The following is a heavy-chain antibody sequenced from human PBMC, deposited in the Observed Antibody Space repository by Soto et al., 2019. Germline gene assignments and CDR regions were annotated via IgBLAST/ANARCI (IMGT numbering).Heavy chain of an antibody. D-gene: IGHD2-15*01. CDR1: GYTFVDYY. J-gene: IGHJ6*02. Sequence: ASVKVSCKTSGYTFVDYYMHWVRQAPGQGLEWMGIINPSGGSTSYAQKFQGRVTMTRDTSTSTVYMELSSLRSEDTAVYYCARDVVVAATHYYYGMDVWGQGTTVTVSS. CDR3: ARDVVVAATHYYYGMDV. CDR2: INPSGGST. V-gene: IGHV1-46*01.